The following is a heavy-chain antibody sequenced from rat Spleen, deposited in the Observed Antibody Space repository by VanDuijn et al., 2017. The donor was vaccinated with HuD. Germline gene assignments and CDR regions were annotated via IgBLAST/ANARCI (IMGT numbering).Heavy chain of an antibody. V-gene: IGHV5-29*01. CDR2: ISYDGITT. CDR3: TRHDYAGVTTYWFAF. CDR1: GFTFNNYG. J-gene: IGHJ3*01. Sequence: EVQLVESGGGLVQPGRSLKLSCAASGFTFNNYGMAWVRQAPTKGLEWVAAISYDGITTYYRDSVRGRFTVSSDNAKTTLYLQMDSLRSEDTATYYCTRHDYAGVTTYWFAFWGQGTLVTVSS. D-gene: IGHD1-4*01.